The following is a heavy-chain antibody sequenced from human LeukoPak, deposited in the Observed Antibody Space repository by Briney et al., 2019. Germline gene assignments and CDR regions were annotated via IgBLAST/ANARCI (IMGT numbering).Heavy chain of an antibody. Sequence: GGSLRLSCAASGFTVSSNYMSWVRQAPGKGLEWVSGISGSGGTTYYADSVKGRFTVSRDNSKNTLSLQMYSLRAEDTAIYYCAKANVFGVLDYFDYWGQGTLVTVSS. J-gene: IGHJ4*02. CDR3: AKANVFGVLDYFDY. CDR1: GFTVSSNY. V-gene: IGHV3-23*01. D-gene: IGHD3-3*01. CDR2: ISGSGGTT.